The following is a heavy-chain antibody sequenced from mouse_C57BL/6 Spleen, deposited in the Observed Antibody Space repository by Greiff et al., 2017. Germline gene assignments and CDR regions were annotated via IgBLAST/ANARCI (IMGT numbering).Heavy chain of an antibody. Sequence: EVKLVESGGGLAKPGGSLKLSCEASGFTFSDYGMHWVRQAPEKGLEWVAYISSGSSTIYYADTVKGRFTISRDNAKNTLFLQMTSLRSEDTAMYYCAVGDYYGSWFAYWGQGTLVTVSA. CDR2: ISSGSSTI. D-gene: IGHD1-1*01. CDR3: AVGDYYGSWFAY. CDR1: GFTFSDYG. J-gene: IGHJ3*01. V-gene: IGHV5-17*01.